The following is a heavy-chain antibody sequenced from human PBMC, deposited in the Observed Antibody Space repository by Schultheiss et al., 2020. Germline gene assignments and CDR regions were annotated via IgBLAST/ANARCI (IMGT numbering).Heavy chain of an antibody. D-gene: IGHD3-10*01. CDR3: ARVVSTMVRGVMGGGFDY. CDR1: GFTFSSFD. J-gene: IGHJ4*02. Sequence: GGSLRLSCAASGFTFSSFDMHWVRQTTGRGLEWVSAIGTAGDPYCPGSVKGRFTISRENAKNSLYLQMNSLRAGDTAVYYCARVVSTMVRGVMGGGFDYWGQGTLVTVSS. V-gene: IGHV3-13*05. CDR2: IGTAGDP.